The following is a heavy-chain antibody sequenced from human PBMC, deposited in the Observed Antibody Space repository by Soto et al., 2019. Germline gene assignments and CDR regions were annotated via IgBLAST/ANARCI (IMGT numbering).Heavy chain of an antibody. V-gene: IGHV4-4*02. CDR3: VRGPTAGGLDCCT. D-gene: IGHD5-12*01. Sequence: ETLSLNCAVSGDSIGNNKWWTWVSQPPGKGLQWIGEIYHSGSTHYNPSLKSRLTISVDKSKNQFSLKLTSLTAADTGVYYCVRGPTAGGLDCCTWGQETLCTVSS. CDR1: GDSIGNNKW. CDR2: IYHSGST. J-gene: IGHJ5*02.